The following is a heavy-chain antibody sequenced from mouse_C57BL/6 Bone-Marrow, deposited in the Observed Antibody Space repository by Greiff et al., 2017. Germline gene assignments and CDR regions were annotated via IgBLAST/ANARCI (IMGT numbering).Heavy chain of an antibody. CDR3: ARDLGHY. CDR2: IDPSDSYT. CDR1: GYTFTSYW. J-gene: IGHJ3*01. V-gene: IGHV1-50*01. D-gene: IGHD4-1*01. Sequence: VQLQQPGAELVKPGASVKLSCKASGYTFTSYWMQWVKQRPGQGLEWIGEIDPSDSYTNYNQKFKGKATLTVDTSSSTAYMQLSSLTSEDSAVYYCARDLGHYWGQGTLVTVSA.